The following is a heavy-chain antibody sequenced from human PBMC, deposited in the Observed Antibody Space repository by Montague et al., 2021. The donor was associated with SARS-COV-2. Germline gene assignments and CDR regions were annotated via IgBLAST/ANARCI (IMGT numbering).Heavy chain of an antibody. Sequence: SETLSLTCAGDSGSVGARHRRNSDEHPHALQSRLERISTISYSGSTSYNPPLRSRVTISVDTSKNQISLNLRSVTAADTSVYYCARHSTTHAFDPWGQGILVTVSS. CDR1: SGSVGARHRRN. V-gene: IGHV4-39*01. D-gene: IGHD1-1*01. J-gene: IGHJ5*02. CDR3: ARHSTTHAFDP. CDR2: ISYSGST.